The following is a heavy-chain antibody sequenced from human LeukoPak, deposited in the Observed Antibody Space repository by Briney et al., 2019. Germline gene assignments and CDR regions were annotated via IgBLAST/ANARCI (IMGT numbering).Heavy chain of an antibody. CDR3: AKDTRIQLWFGYFDN. V-gene: IGHV3-48*03. J-gene: IGHJ4*02. Sequence: GGSLRLSCAASGFTFSSYEMNWVRQAPGKGLEWVSYISSSGSTIYYADSVKGRFTISRDNAKNSLYLQMNSLRAEDTAAYYCAKDTRIQLWFGYFDNWGQGTLVTVSS. CDR1: GFTFSSYE. D-gene: IGHD5-18*01. CDR2: ISSSGSTI.